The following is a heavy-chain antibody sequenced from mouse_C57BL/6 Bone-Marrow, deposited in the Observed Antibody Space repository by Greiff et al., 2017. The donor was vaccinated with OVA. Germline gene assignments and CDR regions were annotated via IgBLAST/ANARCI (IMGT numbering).Heavy chain of an antibody. CDR1: GFSLTSYG. J-gene: IGHJ1*03. Sequence: VQVVESGPGLVQPSQSLSITCTVSGFSLTSYGVHWVRQSPGKGLEWLGVIWSGGSTDYNAAFISRLSISKDNSKSQVFFKMNSLQADDTAIYYCARRSYSNGGYFDVWGTGTTVTVSS. CDR2: IWSGGST. D-gene: IGHD2-5*01. V-gene: IGHV2-2*01. CDR3: ARRSYSNGGYFDV.